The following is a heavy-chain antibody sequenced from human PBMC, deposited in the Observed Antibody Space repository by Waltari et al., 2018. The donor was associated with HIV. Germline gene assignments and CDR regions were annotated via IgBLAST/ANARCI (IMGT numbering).Heavy chain of an antibody. CDR2: IYYSGRS. CDR1: GGSISNSNYF. D-gene: IGHD1-26*01. J-gene: IGHJ2*01. V-gene: IGHV4-39*01. Sequence: LVKPSETLSLTCTVSGGSISNSNYFWGWIRQPTGKGLEWIGRIYYSGRSYYNPSLKSRVTISVDTSKNQFSLKLSSVTATDTAVYYCARHALRVGASYWYFDLWGRGTLVTVSS. CDR3: ARHALRVGASYWYFDL.